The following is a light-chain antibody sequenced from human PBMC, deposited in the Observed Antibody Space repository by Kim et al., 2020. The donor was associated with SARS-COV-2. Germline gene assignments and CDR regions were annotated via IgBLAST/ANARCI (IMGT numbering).Light chain of an antibody. V-gene: IGKV3-15*01. CDR3: QQYNNWPPSNT. Sequence: EIVMTQSPATLSVSPGERATLSCRASQSVSSNLAWYQQKPGQAPRLLIYGASTRATGIPGRFSGSGSGTEFTLTISSLQSEDFAVYYCQQYNNWPPSNTFGQGTRLEIK. CDR1: QSVSSN. J-gene: IGKJ5*01. CDR2: GAS.